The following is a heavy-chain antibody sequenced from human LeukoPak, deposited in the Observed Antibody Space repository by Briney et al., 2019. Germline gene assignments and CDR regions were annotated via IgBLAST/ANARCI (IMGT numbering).Heavy chain of an antibody. CDR3: ARGYYDFWSGPMGAFDI. CDR1: GGTFSSYA. V-gene: IGHV1-69*05. J-gene: IGHJ3*02. Sequence: SVKVSCKVSGGTFSSYAISWVRQAPGQGLEWMGGIIPIFGTANYAQKYQGRVTITTDESTSTAYMELSSLRSEDTAVYYCARGYYDFWSGPMGAFDIWGQGTMVTVSS. D-gene: IGHD3-3*01. CDR2: IIPIFGTA.